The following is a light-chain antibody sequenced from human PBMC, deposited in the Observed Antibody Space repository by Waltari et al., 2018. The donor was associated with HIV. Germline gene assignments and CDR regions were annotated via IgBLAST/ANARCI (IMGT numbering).Light chain of an antibody. V-gene: IGLV1-40*01. CDR3: QSYDSSLSGWV. Sequence: QPVLTQPPSVSWAPGQRVTISCPGTSSNIGAGYDVHWYQQLPGTAPKLLIYGNSNRPSGVPDRFSGSKSGTSASLAITGLQAEDEADYYCQSYDSSLSGWVFGGGTKLTVL. CDR2: GNS. CDR1: SSNIGAGYD. J-gene: IGLJ3*02.